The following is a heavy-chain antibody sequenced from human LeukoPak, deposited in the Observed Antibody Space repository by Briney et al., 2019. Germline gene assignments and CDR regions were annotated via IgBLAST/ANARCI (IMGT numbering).Heavy chain of an antibody. D-gene: IGHD6-13*01. CDR3: ARDHASGSSWYPPIAFDI. V-gene: IGHV3-21*01. CDR1: GFTFSSYS. CDR2: ISSSSSYI. Sequence: GGSLRLSCAASGFTFSSYSMNWVRQAPGKGLEWVSSISSSSSYIYYADSVKGRFTISRDNAKNSLYLQMNSLRAEDTAVYYCARDHASGSSWYPPIAFDIWGQGTMVTVSS. J-gene: IGHJ3*02.